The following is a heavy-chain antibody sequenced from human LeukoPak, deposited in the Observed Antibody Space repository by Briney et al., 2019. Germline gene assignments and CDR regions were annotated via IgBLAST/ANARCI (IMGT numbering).Heavy chain of an antibody. CDR3: ARFTPQGYGWGGYNRFDP. CDR2: IYYSGST. CDR1: GFTVSSNS. V-gene: IGHV4-59*02. D-gene: IGHD3-16*01. Sequence: PGGSLRLSCTVSGFTVSSNSMSWVRQAPGKGLEWIGYIYYSGSTNYNPSLKSRVTISLDTSKNQFSLNLTSVTAADTAVYYCARFTPQGYGWGGYNRFDPWGQGTLVTVSS. J-gene: IGHJ5*02.